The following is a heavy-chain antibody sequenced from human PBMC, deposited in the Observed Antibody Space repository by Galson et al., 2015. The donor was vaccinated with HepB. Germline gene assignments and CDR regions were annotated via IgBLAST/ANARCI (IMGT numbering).Heavy chain of an antibody. D-gene: IGHD1-26*01. CDR1: GGSISRGGYY. Sequence: TLSLTCTVSGGSISRGGYYWSWIRQHPGKGLEWIGYIYYSGSTYYNPSLESRVTISVDTSKNQFSLKLSSVTAADTAVYYCASLSPSWDVYMDVWGKGTTVTVSS. CDR3: ASLSPSWDVYMDV. V-gene: IGHV4-31*03. CDR2: IYYSGST. J-gene: IGHJ6*03.